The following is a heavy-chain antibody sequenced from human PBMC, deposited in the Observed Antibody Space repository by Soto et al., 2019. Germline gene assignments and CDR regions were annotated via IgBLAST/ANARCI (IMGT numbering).Heavy chain of an antibody. CDR3: AVVTANQYYFDY. CDR2: IIPIFGTA. D-gene: IGHD2-21*02. J-gene: IGHJ4*02. V-gene: IGHV1-69*13. Sequence: ASVKVSCKASGYTFTSYDISWVRQAPGQGLEWMGGIIPIFGTANYAQKFQGRVTITADESTSTAYMELSSLRSEDTAVYYCAVVTANQYYFDYWGQGTLVTVSS. CDR1: GYTFTSYD.